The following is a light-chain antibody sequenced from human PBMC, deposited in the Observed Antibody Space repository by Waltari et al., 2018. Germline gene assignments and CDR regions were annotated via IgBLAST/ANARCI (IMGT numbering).Light chain of an antibody. J-gene: IGKJ2*01. Sequence: EIVLTQSPGILSLSPGARATLSCRASQSIDSKYLAWYQQKPGQAPRLLIFGTSNRATGIPDRFSGSGSGTDFTLTINRLEPEDFAVYYCQQYGNSPRTFGQGTKLEI. CDR1: QSIDSKY. CDR3: QQYGNSPRT. V-gene: IGKV3-20*01. CDR2: GTS.